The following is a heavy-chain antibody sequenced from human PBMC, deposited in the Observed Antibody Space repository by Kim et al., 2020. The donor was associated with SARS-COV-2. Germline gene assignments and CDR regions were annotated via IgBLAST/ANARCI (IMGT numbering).Heavy chain of an antibody. Sequence: GGSLRLSCAASGFTVSSNYMSWVRQAPGKGLEWVSVIYSGGSTYYADSVKGRFTISRHNSKNTLYLQMNSLRAEDTAVYYCARAYTSRISYYMDVWGKGTPVTVSS. CDR2: IYSGGST. D-gene: IGHD2-15*01. J-gene: IGHJ6*03. CDR1: GFTVSSNY. CDR3: ARAYTSRISYYMDV. V-gene: IGHV3-53*01.